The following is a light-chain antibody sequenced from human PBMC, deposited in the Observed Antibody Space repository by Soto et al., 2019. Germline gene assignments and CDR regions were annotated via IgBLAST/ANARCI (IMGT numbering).Light chain of an antibody. J-gene: IGKJ4*01. CDR1: QSLSNTY. CDR3: QQYDRSLT. CDR2: DAS. Sequence: EIVLTQSAGTLSLSPGERDTLSCRASQSLSNTYLAWYQQKLGQAPRLLIYDASSRATGIPARFSGGGSWIDFTLSISRLEPEDFTVYYCQQYDRSLTFGGGTRVAIK. V-gene: IGKV3-20*01.